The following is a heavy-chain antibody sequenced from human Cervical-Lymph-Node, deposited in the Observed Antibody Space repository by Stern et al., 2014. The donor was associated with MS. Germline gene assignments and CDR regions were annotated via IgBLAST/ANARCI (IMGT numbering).Heavy chain of an antibody. V-gene: IGHV3-48*02. CDR3: ARDGRYSGSYYADHFDY. D-gene: IGHD1-26*01. CDR1: GFTFSSYS. J-gene: IGHJ4*02. Sequence: EVQLLESGGGLVQPGGSLRLSCAASGFTFSSYSMNWVRQAPGKGLEWVSYISSSSSTIYYADSVKGRFTISRDNAKNSLYLQMNSLRDEDTAVYYCARDGRYSGSYYADHFDYWGQGTLVTVS. CDR2: ISSSSSTI.